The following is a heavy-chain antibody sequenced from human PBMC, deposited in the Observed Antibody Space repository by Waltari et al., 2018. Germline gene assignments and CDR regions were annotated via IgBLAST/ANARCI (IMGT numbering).Heavy chain of an antibody. Sequence: QVQLQESGPGLVKPSETLSLTCTVSGGSISSYYWSWIRQPPGKGLEWIGYIYYSGGTNYNPSLKSRVTISVDTSKNQFSLKLSSVTAADTAVYYCARVNIAARRGGVDYWGQGTLVTVSS. CDR3: ARVNIAARRGGVDY. CDR1: GGSISSYY. J-gene: IGHJ4*02. CDR2: IYYSGGT. D-gene: IGHD6-6*01. V-gene: IGHV4-59*01.